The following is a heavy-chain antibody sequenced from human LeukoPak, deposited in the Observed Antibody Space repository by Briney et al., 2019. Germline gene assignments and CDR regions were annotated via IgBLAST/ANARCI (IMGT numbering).Heavy chain of an antibody. CDR2: IYPGGGST. V-gene: IGHV1-46*01. CDR1: GYTFTSYY. Sequence: ASVKVSCKASGYTFTSYYIHWVRQAPGQGLEWMGIIYPGGGSTNSAQTFQGRVTMTTDTSTSTAYMELRSLRSDDTAVYYCGLLWFGELLSQVDYWGQGTLVTVSS. CDR3: GLLWFGELLSQVDY. D-gene: IGHD3-10*01. J-gene: IGHJ4*02.